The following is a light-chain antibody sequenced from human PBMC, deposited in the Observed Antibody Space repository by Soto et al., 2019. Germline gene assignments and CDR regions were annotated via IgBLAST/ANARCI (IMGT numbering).Light chain of an antibody. Sequence: QSALTQPASVSGSPGQSITISCTGTSSDVGSHNLLSWYQQHPGQPPKLMIYDVSKRPLVVSTRFSASKSGNTACLTVFGLQAEDQDDYSCCSYGGSTAVFGGGTQLTVL. CDR2: DVS. V-gene: IGLV2-23*02. J-gene: IGLJ7*01. CDR1: SSDVGSHNL. CDR3: CSYGGSTAV.